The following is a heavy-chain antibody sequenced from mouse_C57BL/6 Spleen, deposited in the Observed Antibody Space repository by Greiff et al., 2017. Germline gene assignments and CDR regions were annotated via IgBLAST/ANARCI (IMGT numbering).Heavy chain of an antibody. CDR2: INPSNGGT. D-gene: IGHD3-2*02. J-gene: IGHJ3*01. V-gene: IGHV1-53*01. CDR3: ARDSSGYFWFAY. Sequence: VQLQQSGTELVKPGASVKLSCKASGYTFTSYWMHWVKQRPGQGLEWIGNINPSNGGTNYNEKFKSKATLTVDKSSSTAYMQLSSLTSEDSAVYYFARDSSGYFWFAYWGQGTLVTVSA. CDR1: GYTFTSYW.